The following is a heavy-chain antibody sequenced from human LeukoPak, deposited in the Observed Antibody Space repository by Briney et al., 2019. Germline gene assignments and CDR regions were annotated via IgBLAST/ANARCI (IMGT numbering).Heavy chain of an antibody. CDR3: ARGKTSQNIVTRKTYNWFDP. V-gene: IGHV3-30*02. CDR1: GFTFSSFG. Sequence: GGSLRLSCAASGFTFSSFGMHWVRQAPGKGLEWVTFMRDDGSNKYYADSVKGRFTISRDNAKNSLYLQMKSLRAEDTAVYYCARGKTSQNIVTRKTYNWFDPWGQGTLVTVS. D-gene: IGHD2/OR15-2a*01. J-gene: IGHJ5*02. CDR2: MRDDGSNK.